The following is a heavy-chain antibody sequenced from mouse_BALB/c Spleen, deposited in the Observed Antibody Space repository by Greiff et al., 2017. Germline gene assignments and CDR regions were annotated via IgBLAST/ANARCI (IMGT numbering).Heavy chain of an antibody. V-gene: IGHV1-9*01. Sequence: VKLQESGAELMKPGASVKISCKATGYTFSSYWIEWVKQRPGHGLEWIGEILPGSGSTNYNEKFKGKATFTADTSSNTAYMQLSSLTSEDSAVYYCARYSFYDGYYRYFDVWGAGTTVTVSS. D-gene: IGHD2-3*01. CDR1: GYTFSSYW. CDR3: ARYSFYDGYYRYFDV. J-gene: IGHJ1*01. CDR2: ILPGSGST.